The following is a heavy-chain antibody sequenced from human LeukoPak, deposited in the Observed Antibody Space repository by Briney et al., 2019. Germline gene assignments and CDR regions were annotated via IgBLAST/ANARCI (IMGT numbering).Heavy chain of an antibody. Sequence: PGPSLRLSCAASGFTLSSQNMHWVRQAPGRGLEWVAVMSADGSTKYYADSVKGRFTISRDNSRNTLYLQMNSLRVEDTAVYSCARDLPFYDNSVYDTAWGQGTLVTVSS. V-gene: IGHV3-30-3*01. CDR1: GFTLSSQN. CDR2: MSADGSTK. CDR3: ARDLPFYDNSVYDTA. D-gene: IGHD3-22*01. J-gene: IGHJ4*02.